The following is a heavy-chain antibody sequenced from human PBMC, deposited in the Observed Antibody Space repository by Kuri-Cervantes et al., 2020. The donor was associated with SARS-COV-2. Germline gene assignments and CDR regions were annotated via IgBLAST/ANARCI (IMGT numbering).Heavy chain of an antibody. Sequence: ASVKVSCKASGYTFTGYYMHWVRQAPGQGLEWMGWINPNSGGTNYAQKFQGWVTMTRDKSISTAYMELSRPRSDDTAVYYCARASVRGIIITYHSYGMDVWGQGTTVTVSS. CDR2: INPNSGGT. V-gene: IGHV1-2*04. CDR3: ARASVRGIIITYHSYGMDV. CDR1: GYTFTGYY. D-gene: IGHD3-10*01. J-gene: IGHJ6*02.